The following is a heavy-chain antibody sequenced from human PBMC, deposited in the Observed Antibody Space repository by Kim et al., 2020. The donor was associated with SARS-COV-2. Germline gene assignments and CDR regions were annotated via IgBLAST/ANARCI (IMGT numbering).Heavy chain of an antibody. CDR3: ARVLELRYFDWLFSDAFDI. D-gene: IGHD3-9*01. V-gene: IGHV1-8*01. CDR2: MNPNSGNT. CDR1: GYTFTSYD. Sequence: ASVKVSCKASGYTFTSYDINWVRQATGQGLEWMGWMNPNSGNTGYAQKFQGRVTMTRNTSISTAYMELSSLRSEDTAVYYCARVLELRYFDWLFSDAFDIWGQGTMVTVSS. J-gene: IGHJ3*02.